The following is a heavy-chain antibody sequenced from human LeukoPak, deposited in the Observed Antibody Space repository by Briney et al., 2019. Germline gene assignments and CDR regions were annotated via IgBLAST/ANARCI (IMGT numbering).Heavy chain of an antibody. D-gene: IGHD2-2*01. Sequence: GGSLTLSCAASGFTFSTYAMNWVRQAPGKGLEWVSSFSTTSPCMYYADSVTGRFTISRDNAKNSLYLQMNSLRAEDTAVYYCARGLVIVPAAMDHWGQGTLVTVSS. J-gene: IGHJ4*02. V-gene: IGHV3-21*01. CDR3: ARGLVIVPAAMDH. CDR2: FSTTSPCM. CDR1: GFTFSTYA.